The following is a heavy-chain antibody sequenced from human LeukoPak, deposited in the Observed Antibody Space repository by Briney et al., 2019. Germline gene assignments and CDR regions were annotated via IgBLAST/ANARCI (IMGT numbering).Heavy chain of an antibody. CDR1: GYTFTSYY. CDR3: ARYYHTLDAFDI. D-gene: IGHD1-26*01. Sequence: ASVKVSCKASGYTFTSYYMHWVRQAPGQGLEWMGIINPSGGSTSYAQKFQGRVTMTRDMSTSTVYMELSSLRSEDTAVYYCARYYHTLDAFDIWGQGTMVTVSS. CDR2: INPSGGST. V-gene: IGHV1-46*01. J-gene: IGHJ3*02.